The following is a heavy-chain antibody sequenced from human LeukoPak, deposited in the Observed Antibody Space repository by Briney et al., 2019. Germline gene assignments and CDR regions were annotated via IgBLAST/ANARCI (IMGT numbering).Heavy chain of an antibody. V-gene: IGHV3-23*01. CDR2: ISGSGGST. CDR1: GFTFTSYA. CDR3: AKRGAEVGATVAPGDY. J-gene: IGHJ4*02. Sequence: GGSLRLSCAASGFTFTSYAMSWVRQAPGKGLERVSAISGSGGSTYYADSVKGRFTISSDNSKNTLYLQMNSLRAEDTAVYYCAKRGAEVGATVAPGDYWGQGTLVTVSS. D-gene: IGHD1-26*01.